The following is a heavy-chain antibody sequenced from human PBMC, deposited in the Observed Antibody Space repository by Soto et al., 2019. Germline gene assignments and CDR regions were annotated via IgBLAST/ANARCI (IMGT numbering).Heavy chain of an antibody. CDR3: ARDARRVSEYSSSLGY. CDR1: GFTFSSYA. D-gene: IGHD6-6*01. Sequence: GGSLRLSCAASGFTFSSYAMHWVRQAPGKGLEYVSAISSNGGSTYYANSVKGRFTISRDNSKNTLYLQMGSLRAEDMAVYYCARDARRVSEYSSSLGYWGQGTLVTVSS. CDR2: ISSNGGST. J-gene: IGHJ4*02. V-gene: IGHV3-64*01.